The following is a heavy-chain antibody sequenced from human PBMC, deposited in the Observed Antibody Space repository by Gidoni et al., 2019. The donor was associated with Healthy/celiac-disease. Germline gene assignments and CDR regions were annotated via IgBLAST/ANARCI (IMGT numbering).Heavy chain of an antibody. CDR3: ARDKEEQQLAYYYYGMDV. V-gene: IGHV3-21*01. J-gene: IGHJ6*02. D-gene: IGHD6-13*01. CDR1: GFTFSSYS. Sequence: EVQLVESGGGLVQPGGSLRLSCAASGFTFSSYSMNWVRQAPGKGLEWVSSISSSSSYIYYADSVKGRFTISRDNAKNSLYLQMNSLRAEDTAVYYCARDKEEQQLAYYYYGMDVWGQGTTVTVSS. CDR2: ISSSSSYI.